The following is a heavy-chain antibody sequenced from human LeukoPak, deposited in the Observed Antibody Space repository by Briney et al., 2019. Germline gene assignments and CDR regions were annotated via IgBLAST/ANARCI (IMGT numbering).Heavy chain of an antibody. CDR2: IYYTGST. V-gene: IGHV4-59*08. CDR1: DDSITGFY. CDR3: ARGVSYYGMDV. Sequence: SETLSLTCTVSDDSITGFYWSWIRQPPGKGLDWIGYIYYTGSTNYNPSLKSRVTISVDTSKNQFSLKLSSVTAADTAVYYCARGVSYYGMDVWGQGTTVTVSS. D-gene: IGHD3-10*01. J-gene: IGHJ6*02.